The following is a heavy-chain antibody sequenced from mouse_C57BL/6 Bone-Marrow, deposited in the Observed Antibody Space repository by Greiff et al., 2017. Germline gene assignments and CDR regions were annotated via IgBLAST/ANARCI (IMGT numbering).Heavy chain of an antibody. CDR3: ARWGYGSSYPYYFDY. D-gene: IGHD1-1*01. Sequence: QVQLQQPGAELVRPGTSVKLSCKASGYTFTSYWMHWVKQRPGQGLEWIGVIDPSDSYTNYNQKFKGKATLTVDTSSSTAYMQLSSLTSKDSAVYYCARWGYGSSYPYYFDYWGQGTTLTVSS. CDR2: IDPSDSYT. V-gene: IGHV1-59*01. CDR1: GYTFTSYW. J-gene: IGHJ2*01.